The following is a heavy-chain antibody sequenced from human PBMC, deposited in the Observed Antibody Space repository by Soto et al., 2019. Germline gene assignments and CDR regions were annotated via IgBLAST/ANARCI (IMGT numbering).Heavy chain of an antibody. V-gene: IGHV3-23*01. Sequence: VGSLRLSCAASGFTFSSYAMSWVRQAPGKGLEWVSAISGSGGSTYYADSVKGRFTISRDNSKNTLYLQMNSLRAEDTAVYYCAKDFDDYYDSSGLDYWGQGTLVTVSS. CDR2: ISGSGGST. CDR3: AKDFDDYYDSSGLDY. J-gene: IGHJ4*02. CDR1: GFTFSSYA. D-gene: IGHD3-22*01.